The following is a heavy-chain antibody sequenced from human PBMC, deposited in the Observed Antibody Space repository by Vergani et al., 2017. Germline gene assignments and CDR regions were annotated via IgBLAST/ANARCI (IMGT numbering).Heavy chain of an antibody. CDR2: IRYDGSNK. Sequence: QVQLVESGGGVVQPGGSLRLSCAAPGFSFSSFGMHWVRQAPGKGLEWVTFIRYDGSNKYYADSVKGRFTISRDNSKNTVYLQMNSLRTGDTAVYYCAKDGLAYGSGSWYYWGRGTLVTVSS. J-gene: IGHJ4*02. CDR1: GFSFSSFG. D-gene: IGHD3-10*01. V-gene: IGHV3-30*02. CDR3: AKDGLAYGSGSWYY.